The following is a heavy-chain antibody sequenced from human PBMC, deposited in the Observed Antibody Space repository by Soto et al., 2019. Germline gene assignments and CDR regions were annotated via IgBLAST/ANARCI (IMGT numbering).Heavy chain of an antibody. CDR2: IKDDGSAK. V-gene: IGHV3-7*01. Sequence: EVQLVESGGGLVQPGGSLRLSCAASGFTFSGYWMTWARQAPGKGLEWVAQIKDDGSAKFYVDSVKGRFTISRDNADNLLYLQMNSLRAEDTAVYFCARDGYCSGGRCYRRNDYWGQGTLVIVS. D-gene: IGHD2-15*01. J-gene: IGHJ4*02. CDR1: GFTFSGYW. CDR3: ARDGYCSGGRCYRRNDY.